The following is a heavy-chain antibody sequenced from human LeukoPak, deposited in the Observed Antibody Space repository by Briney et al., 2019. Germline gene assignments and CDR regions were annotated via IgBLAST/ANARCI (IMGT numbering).Heavy chain of an antibody. V-gene: IGHV4-30-4*08. D-gene: IGHD3-9*01. Sequence: SETLSLTCTVSGGSISSGDYYWSWIRQPPGKGLEWIGYIYYSGSTYYNPSLKSRVTISVDTSKNQFSLRLSSVTAADTAVYYCARTPIYDILTGPDYWGQGTLVTVSS. J-gene: IGHJ4*02. CDR3: ARTPIYDILTGPDY. CDR1: GGSISSGDYY. CDR2: IYYSGST.